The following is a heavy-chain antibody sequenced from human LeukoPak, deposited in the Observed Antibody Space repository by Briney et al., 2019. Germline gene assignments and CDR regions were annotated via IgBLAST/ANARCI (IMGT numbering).Heavy chain of an antibody. Sequence: GRSLRLSCAASGFTFSSYGMHWVRQAPGEGLEWVAVISYDGSNKYYADSVKGRFTISRDNSKNTLYLQMNSLRAEDTAVYYCAKQVRGVITYYFDYWGQGTLVTVSS. CDR2: ISYDGSNK. CDR1: GFTFSSYG. J-gene: IGHJ4*02. V-gene: IGHV3-30*18. CDR3: AKQVRGVITYYFDY. D-gene: IGHD3-10*01.